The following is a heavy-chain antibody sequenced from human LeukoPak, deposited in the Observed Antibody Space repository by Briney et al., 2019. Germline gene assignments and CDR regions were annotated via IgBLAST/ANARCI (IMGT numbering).Heavy chain of an antibody. J-gene: IGHJ4*02. CDR3: ARGTPTLDYTWGSYRAYYFDY. V-gene: IGHV4-34*01. D-gene: IGHD3-16*02. Sequence: PSETLSLTCAVYGGSFSGYYWSWIRQPPGKGLEWIGEINHSGSTNYNPSLKSRVTISVDTSKNQFSLKLSSVTAADTAVYYCARGTPTLDYTWGSYRAYYFDYWGQGTLVTVSS. CDR2: INHSGST. CDR1: GGSFSGYY.